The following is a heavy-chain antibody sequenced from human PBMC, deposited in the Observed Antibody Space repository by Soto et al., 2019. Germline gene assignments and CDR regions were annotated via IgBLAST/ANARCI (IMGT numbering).Heavy chain of an antibody. CDR2: ISGSGGST. Sequence: GGSLRLSCAASGFTFSSYAMSWVRQAPGKGLEWVSAISGSGGSTYYADSVKGRFTISRDNSKNRLYLQMNSLRAEDTAVYYCAKYGATTTGSHFPTANDYWGQGTLVTVSS. D-gene: IGHD1-26*01. CDR3: AKYGATTTGSHFPTANDY. J-gene: IGHJ4*02. V-gene: IGHV3-23*01. CDR1: GFTFSSYA.